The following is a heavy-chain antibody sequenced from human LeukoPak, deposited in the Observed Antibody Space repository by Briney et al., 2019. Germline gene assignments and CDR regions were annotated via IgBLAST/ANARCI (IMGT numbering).Heavy chain of an antibody. V-gene: IGHV3-53*01. CDR1: GFTVSSNY. CDR3: ASEQKNTYGPLDY. D-gene: IGHD5-18*01. J-gene: IGHJ4*02. Sequence: GGSLRLSCAVSGFTVSSNYMTWVRQAPGKGLEWVSVIYSGGATHYADSVRGRFTISRDNSKNTLNLQMNSLRPEDTAIYYCASEQKNTYGPLDYWGQGTLVTVSS. CDR2: IYSGGAT.